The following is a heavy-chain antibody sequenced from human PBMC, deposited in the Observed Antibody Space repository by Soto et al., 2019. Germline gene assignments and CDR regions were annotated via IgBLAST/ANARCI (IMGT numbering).Heavy chain of an antibody. J-gene: IGHJ4*02. Sequence: EVQLVESGGGLVQPGGSLRLSCAASGFTFSDYSMNWVRQAPGKGLEWVSYISSSSSTIYYADSVKGRFTISRDNARNSLYLHMNSLGDEDTAVYYGARDRGPARFDYWGQGTLVTVSS. CDR1: GFTFSDYS. D-gene: IGHD5-12*01. V-gene: IGHV3-48*02. CDR2: ISSSSSTI. CDR3: ARDRGPARFDY.